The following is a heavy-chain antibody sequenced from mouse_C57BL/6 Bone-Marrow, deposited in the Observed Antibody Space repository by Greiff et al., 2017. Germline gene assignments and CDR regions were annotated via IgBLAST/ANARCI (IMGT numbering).Heavy chain of an antibody. CDR1: GFTFRDYG. V-gene: IGHV5-17*01. CDR3: AKFSWDY. CDR2: ISSGSSTI. J-gene: IGHJ2*01. Sequence: EVKLVESGGGLVKPGGSLKLSCAASGFTFRDYGMHWVRQAPEKGLEWVAYISSGSSTIYYADTVQGRFTISRDNAKNTLFLQMTSLRSEDTAMYYCAKFSWDYWGQGTTLTVSS. D-gene: IGHD3-1*01.